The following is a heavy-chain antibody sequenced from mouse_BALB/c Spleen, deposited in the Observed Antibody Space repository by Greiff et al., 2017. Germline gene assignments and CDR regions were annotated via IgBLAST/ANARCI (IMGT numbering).Heavy chain of an antibody. CDR2: IYWDDDK. Sequence: QVTLKESGPGILQPSQTLSLSCSFSGFSLSTSGMGVSWLRQPSGKGLEWLAHIYWDDDKRYNPSLKSRLTISKDTSSNQVFLKITSVDTADTATYYGARRKRYDYGSTLWYFDVWGAGTTVTVSS. D-gene: IGHD1-1*01. CDR1: GFSLSTSGMG. J-gene: IGHJ1*01. V-gene: IGHV8-12*01. CDR3: ARRKRYDYGSTLWYFDV.